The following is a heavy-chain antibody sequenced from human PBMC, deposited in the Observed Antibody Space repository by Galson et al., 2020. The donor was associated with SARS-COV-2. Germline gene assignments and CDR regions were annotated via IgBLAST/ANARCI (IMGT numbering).Heavy chain of an antibody. CDR3: ARDIYDSSGYQMGY. CDR2: ISGYNGDT. J-gene: IGHJ4*02. Sequence: ASVKVSCKASGYIFNTYGISWVRQAPGQGLEWMGWISGYNGDTILAQTLQGRVTMTTDTSTSTVYMELRSLISDDTAVYYCARDIYDSSGYQMGYWGQGTLVTVSS. D-gene: IGHD3-22*01. V-gene: IGHV1-18*01. CDR1: GYIFNTYG.